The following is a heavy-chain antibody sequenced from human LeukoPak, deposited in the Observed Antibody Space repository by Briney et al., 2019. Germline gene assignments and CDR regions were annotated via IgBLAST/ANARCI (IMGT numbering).Heavy chain of an antibody. Sequence: PGGSLRLSCAASGFTFSSYGMHWVRQAPGKGLEWVAFIRYDGSNKYYADSVKGRFTISRDNSKNTLYLQMNSLRAEDTAVYYCAKDRPDCSSNSCYRTFDYWGQGTLVTVSS. CDR1: GFTFSSYG. D-gene: IGHD2-2*02. J-gene: IGHJ4*02. CDR2: IRYDGSNK. V-gene: IGHV3-30*02. CDR3: AKDRPDCSSNSCYRTFDY.